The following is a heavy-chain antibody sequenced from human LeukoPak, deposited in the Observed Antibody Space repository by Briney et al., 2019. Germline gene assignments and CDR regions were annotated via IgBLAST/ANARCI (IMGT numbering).Heavy chain of an antibody. V-gene: IGHV4-4*07. Sequence: SETLSLTCTVSGGSISSYYWSWIRQPAGKGLEWIGHIYNSGSTNYNPSLKGRVTMSVATSKNQFSLHLSYVTAADTAVYYCARSAFLVTAPGLYYFDYWGQGTLVAVSS. J-gene: IGHJ4*02. CDR3: ARSAFLVTAPGLYYFDY. CDR2: IYNSGST. D-gene: IGHD6-13*01. CDR1: GGSISSYY.